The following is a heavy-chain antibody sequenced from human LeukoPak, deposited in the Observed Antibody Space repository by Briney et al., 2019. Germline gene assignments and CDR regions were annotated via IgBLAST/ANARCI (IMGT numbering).Heavy chain of an antibody. V-gene: IGHV3-21*04. CDR1: GFTVSSNY. CDR2: ISSSSSYI. CDR3: AGNKVVPAASRYYYYGMDV. J-gene: IGHJ6*02. Sequence: GGSLRLSCAASGFTVSSNYMSWVRQAPGKGLEWVSSISSSSSYIYYADSVKGRFTISRDNAKNSLYLQMNSLRAEDTAVYYCAGNKVVPAASRYYYYGMDVWGQGTTVTVSS. D-gene: IGHD2-2*01.